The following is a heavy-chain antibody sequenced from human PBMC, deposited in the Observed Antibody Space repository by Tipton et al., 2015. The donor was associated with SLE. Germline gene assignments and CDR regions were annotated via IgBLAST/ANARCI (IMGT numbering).Heavy chain of an antibody. CDR3: AREPRGGPGDDAFDI. CDR1: GYTFTSYG. CDR2: ISAYNGNT. Sequence: QVQLVQSGAEVKKPGASVKVSCKASGYTFTSYGISWVRQAPGQGLEWKGWISAYNGNTNHAQKLQGRVTTTTDTSTSTAYMELRSLRSDDTAVYYCAREPRGGPGDDAFDIWGQGTMVTVSS. V-gene: IGHV1-18*01. D-gene: IGHD7-27*01. J-gene: IGHJ3*02.